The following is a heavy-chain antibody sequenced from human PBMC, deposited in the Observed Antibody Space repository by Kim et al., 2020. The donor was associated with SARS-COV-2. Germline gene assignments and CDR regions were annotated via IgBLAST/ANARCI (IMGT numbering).Heavy chain of an antibody. D-gene: IGHD5-18*01. Sequence: SETLSLTCAVSGGSISSGGYSWSWIRQPPGKGLEWIGYIYHSGSTYYNPSLKSRVTISVDRSKNQFSLKLSSVTAADTAVYYCARGPPYRSYGWEFDYWGQGTLVTVSS. CDR2: IYHSGST. CDR1: GGSISSGGYS. CDR3: ARGPPYRSYGWEFDY. J-gene: IGHJ4*02. V-gene: IGHV4-30-2*01.